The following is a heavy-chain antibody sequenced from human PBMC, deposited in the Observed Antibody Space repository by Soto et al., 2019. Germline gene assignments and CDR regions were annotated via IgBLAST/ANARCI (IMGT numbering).Heavy chain of an antibody. CDR2: VYYRGST. CDR1: GGSISGPY. V-gene: IGHV4-59*11. CDR3: ARTGVDFYFDF. Sequence: QVRLQESGPGLVKPSETLSLTCVVSGGSISGPYWSWIRQPPGKGLEWIGYVYYRGSTNYNPSLKSRVTMSVATPKNQFSLKVSSVTAANTGVYYCARTGVDFYFDFWGQGALVTVSS. J-gene: IGHJ4*02. D-gene: IGHD3-10*01.